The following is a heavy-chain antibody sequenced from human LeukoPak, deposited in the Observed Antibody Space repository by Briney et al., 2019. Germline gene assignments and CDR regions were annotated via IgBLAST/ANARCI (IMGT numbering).Heavy chain of an antibody. D-gene: IGHD1-26*01. J-gene: IGHJ6*03. Sequence: SVNVSCKASGVCFSSYAISWVRQAPGHALEWLGGVIPIFGKANYTQKFQGSVTITADKSTSTAYTELSSLRSEDTAAYYCAREGEWELGYYYMDVWGTGTTVTVS. V-gene: IGHV1-69*06. CDR1: GVCFSSYA. CDR2: VIPIFGKA. CDR3: AREGEWELGYYYMDV.